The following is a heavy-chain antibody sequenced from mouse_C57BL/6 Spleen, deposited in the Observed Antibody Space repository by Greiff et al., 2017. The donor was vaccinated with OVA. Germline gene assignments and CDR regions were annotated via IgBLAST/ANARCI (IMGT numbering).Heavy chain of an antibody. CDR1: GYTFTSYW. V-gene: IGHV1-52*01. J-gene: IGHJ3*01. CDR2: IDPSDSET. D-gene: IGHD1-1*02. Sequence: QVQLKQPGAELVRPGSSVKLSCKASGYTFTSYWMHWVKQRPIQGLEWIGNIDPSDSETHYNQKFKDKATLTVDKSSSTAYMQLSSLTSEDSAVYYCARWDYATGYWGQGTLVTVSA. CDR3: ARWDYATGY.